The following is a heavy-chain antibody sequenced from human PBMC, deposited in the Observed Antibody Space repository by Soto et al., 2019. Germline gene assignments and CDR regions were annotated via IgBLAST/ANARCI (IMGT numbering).Heavy chain of an antibody. D-gene: IGHD3-10*01. J-gene: IGHJ4*02. CDR2: IYYSGST. Sequence: PSETLSLTCTVSGGSIRSDYWSWIRQPPGKGLEWIGNIYYSGSTNYNSSLKNRVTISMDTSKNQFSLKLGSVTAADTAMYYCARSLTMVRGKPPHEYLIHYWGQRTLVTVS. V-gene: IGHV4-59*13. CDR1: GGSIRSDY. CDR3: ARSLTMVRGKPPHEYLIHY.